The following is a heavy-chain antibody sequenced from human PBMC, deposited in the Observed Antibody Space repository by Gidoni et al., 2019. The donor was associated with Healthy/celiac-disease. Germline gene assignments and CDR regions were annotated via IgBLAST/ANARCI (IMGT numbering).Heavy chain of an antibody. V-gene: IGHV3-30*18. Sequence: QVQLVESGGGVVQPGRSLRLSWAASGFPFSSYGMHWVRQAPGKGLEWVAVISYDGSNKYYADSVKGRFTISRDNSKNTLYLQMNSLRAEDTAVYYCAKGRIAARPPFDYWGQGTLVTVSS. CDR2: ISYDGSNK. CDR3: AKGRIAARPPFDY. J-gene: IGHJ4*02. D-gene: IGHD6-6*01. CDR1: GFPFSSYG.